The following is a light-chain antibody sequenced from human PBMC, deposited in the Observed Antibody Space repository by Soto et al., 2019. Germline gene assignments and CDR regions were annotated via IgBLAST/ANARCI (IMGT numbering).Light chain of an antibody. CDR2: EVS. J-gene: IGLJ3*02. CDR3: SSYASTSTLV. CDR1: SSDVGGYNY. Sequence: QSVLTQPASVSGSPGQSITISCTGTSSDVGGYNYVSWYQQHPAKAPKLMIYEVSNRPSGVSNRFSGSKSGYTASLTISGLQAEDEADYYCSSYASTSTLVFGGGTKLTVL. V-gene: IGLV2-14*01.